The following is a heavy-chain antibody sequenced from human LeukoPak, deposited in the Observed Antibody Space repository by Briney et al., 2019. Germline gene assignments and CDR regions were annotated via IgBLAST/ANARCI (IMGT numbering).Heavy chain of an antibody. J-gene: IGHJ4*02. V-gene: IGHV3-30*04. D-gene: IGHD5-24*01. CDR3: ARDPGMGFDY. CDR1: GFTFSSYA. CDR2: ISYDGSNK. Sequence: GGSLRLSCAASGFTFSSYAMHWVRQAPGKGLEWVAVISYDGSNKYYADSVKGRFTTSRDNSKNTLYLQMNSLRAEDTAVYYCARDPGMGFDYWGQGTLVTVSS.